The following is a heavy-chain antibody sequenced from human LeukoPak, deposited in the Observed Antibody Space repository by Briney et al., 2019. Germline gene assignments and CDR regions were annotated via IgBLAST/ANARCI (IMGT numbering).Heavy chain of an antibody. D-gene: IGHD4-23*01. CDR3: ATTLLRWYPFDY. CDR1: GYTFTGYY. CDR2: INPNSGGT. V-gene: IGHV1-2*02. J-gene: IGHJ4*02. Sequence: ASVKVSCKASGYTFTGYYMHWVRQAPGQGLEWMGWINPNSGGTNYAQKFQGRVTMTRGTSISTAYMELSRLRSDDTAVYYCATTLLRWYPFDYWGQGTLVTVSS.